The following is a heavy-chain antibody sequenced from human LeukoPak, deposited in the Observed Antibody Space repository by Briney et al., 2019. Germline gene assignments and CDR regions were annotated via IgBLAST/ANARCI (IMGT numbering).Heavy chain of an antibody. CDR2: IYYSGST. V-gene: IGHV4-59*01. D-gene: IGHD3-9*01. Sequence: SETLSLTCSVSGGSMSSYYWSWIRQPPGKGLEWIGYIYYSGSTNYNPSLKSRVTITVETTKNKFPLHQSNMPAADTAVYYCARGLTIYDILTAYYTFPYFDYWGQGTLVTVSS. J-gene: IGHJ4*02. CDR3: ARGLTIYDILTAYYTFPYFDY. CDR1: GGSMSSYY.